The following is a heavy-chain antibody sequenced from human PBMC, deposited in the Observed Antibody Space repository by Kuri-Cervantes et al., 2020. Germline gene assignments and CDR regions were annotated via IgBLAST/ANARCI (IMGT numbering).Heavy chain of an antibody. V-gene: IGHV3-21*04. CDR2: ISSSSSYI. Sequence: GESLKISCAASGFTFSSYGMHWVRQAPGKGLEWVSSISSSSSYIYYADSVKGRFTISRDNAKNSLYLQINSLRAEDTALYYCAKDMDYGGNGCFDYWGQGTLVTVSS. CDR1: GFTFSSYG. D-gene: IGHD4-23*01. CDR3: AKDMDYGGNGCFDY. J-gene: IGHJ4*02.